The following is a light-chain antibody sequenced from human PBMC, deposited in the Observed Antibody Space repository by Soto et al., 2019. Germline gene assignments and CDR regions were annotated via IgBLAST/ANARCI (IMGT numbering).Light chain of an antibody. CDR2: GNS. V-gene: IGLV1-40*01. CDR3: QSYDSSLSGGV. Sequence: QSVLTQPPSVSGAPGQRVTISCTGRNSNIGAGYDVHWYQQLPGTAPKLLIYGNSNRPSGVPDRFSGSKSGTSASLAITWLQAEDEADYYCQSYDSSLSGGVFGGGTKLTVL. CDR1: NSNIGAGYD. J-gene: IGLJ3*02.